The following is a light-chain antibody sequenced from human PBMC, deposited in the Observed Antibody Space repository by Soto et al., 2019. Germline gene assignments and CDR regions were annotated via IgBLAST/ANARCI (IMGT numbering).Light chain of an antibody. CDR3: QQYDNLPFS. Sequence: DIQMTQSPSSLSASVGDRVTITCQASQDVSNYLNWYQQKPGKAPKLLIYDASNLETGVPSRFSGSASGTDFTFTISSLRPEDVGTYYCQQYDNLPFSFGQETKLEIK. V-gene: IGKV1-33*01. CDR1: QDVSNY. J-gene: IGKJ2*03. CDR2: DAS.